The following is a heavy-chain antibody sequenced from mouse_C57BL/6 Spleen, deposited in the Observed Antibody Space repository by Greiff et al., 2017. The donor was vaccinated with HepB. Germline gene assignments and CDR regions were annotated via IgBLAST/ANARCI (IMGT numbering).Heavy chain of an antibody. V-gene: IGHV1-82*01. Sequence: VQLQQSGPELVKPGASVKISCKASGYAFSSSWMNWVKQRPGKGLEWIGRIYPGDGDTNYNGKFKGKATLTADKSSSTAYRQLSSLTSEDSAVYFSASDGSSYEAYWGQGTLVTVSA. CDR1: GYAFSSSW. J-gene: IGHJ3*01. CDR2: IYPGDGDT. D-gene: IGHD1-1*01. CDR3: ASDGSSYEAY.